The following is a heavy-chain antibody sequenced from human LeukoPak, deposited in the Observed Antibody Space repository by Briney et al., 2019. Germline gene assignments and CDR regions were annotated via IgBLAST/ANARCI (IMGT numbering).Heavy chain of an antibody. CDR3: ARRGANYGDSGWFDP. D-gene: IGHD4-17*01. J-gene: IGHJ5*02. Sequence: SETLSLTCAVYGGSFSGYYWSWIRQPPGKGLEWIGEINHSGSTNYNPSLKSRVTISVDTSKNQFSLKLSSVTAADTAVYYGARRGANYGDSGWFDPWGQGTLATVSS. V-gene: IGHV4-34*01. CDR2: INHSGST. CDR1: GGSFSGYY.